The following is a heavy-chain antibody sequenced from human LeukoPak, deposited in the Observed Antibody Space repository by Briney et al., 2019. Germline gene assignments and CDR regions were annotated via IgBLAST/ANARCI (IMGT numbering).Heavy chain of an antibody. D-gene: IGHD6-13*01. CDR2: IYYSGST. V-gene: IGHV4-59*08. CDR3: ARHSSSSWPNWFDP. CDR1: GGAISSYY. Sequence: SETLSLTCTVSGGAISSYYWSWIRQPPGKGLEWIWYIYYSGSTNYNPSLKSRVTISVDTSKNQFSLKLSSVTAADTAVYYCARHSSSSWPNWFDPWGQGTLVTVSS. J-gene: IGHJ5*02.